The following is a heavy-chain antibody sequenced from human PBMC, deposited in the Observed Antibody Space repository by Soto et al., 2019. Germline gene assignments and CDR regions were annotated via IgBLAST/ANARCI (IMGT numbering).Heavy chain of an antibody. D-gene: IGHD6-19*01. CDR1: GYTFTSYG. Sequence: ASVKVSCKAAGYTFTSYGISWVRQAPGQGLEWMGWISAYNGNTNYAQKLQGRVTMTTDTSTSTAYMELRSLRSDDTAVYYCATGPGYSSGWGYYSYGMDVWGPGTTVTVYS. V-gene: IGHV1-18*04. CDR3: ATGPGYSSGWGYYSYGMDV. J-gene: IGHJ6*02. CDR2: ISAYNGNT.